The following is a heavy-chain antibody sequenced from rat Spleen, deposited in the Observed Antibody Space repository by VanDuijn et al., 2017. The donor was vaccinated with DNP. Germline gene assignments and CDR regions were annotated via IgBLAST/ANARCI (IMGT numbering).Heavy chain of an antibody. CDR3: ARWSDYFDY. CDR1: GSSITSNY. J-gene: IGHJ2*01. V-gene: IGHV3-1*01. Sequence: EVQLQESGPGLVKPSQSLSLTCSVTGSSITSNYWGWIRQFPGNKMEWVGHLNYSGSTSYNPSLKSRISITRDTSKNQFFLHLNSVTTEDTATYYCARWSDYFDYWGQGVMVTVSS. CDR2: LNYSGST.